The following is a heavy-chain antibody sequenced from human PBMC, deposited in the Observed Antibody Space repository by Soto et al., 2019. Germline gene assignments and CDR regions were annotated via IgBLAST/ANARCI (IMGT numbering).Heavy chain of an antibody. Sequence: GGSLRLSCAASGSTFSSYAMSWVRQAPGKGLEWVSAISGSGGSTYYADSVKGRFTISRDNSKNTLYLQMNSLRAEDTAVYYCAKAPLYYDCSGSYVVYMDVWGKGTTVTVSS. CDR2: ISGSGGST. D-gene: IGHD3-10*01. V-gene: IGHV3-23*01. CDR1: GSTFSSYA. J-gene: IGHJ6*03. CDR3: AKAPLYYDCSGSYVVYMDV.